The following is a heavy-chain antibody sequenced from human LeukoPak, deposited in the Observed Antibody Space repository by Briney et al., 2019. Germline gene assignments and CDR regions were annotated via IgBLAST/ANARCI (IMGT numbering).Heavy chain of an antibody. CDR2: IYTSGST. CDR1: GGSISSYY. J-gene: IGHJ4*02. Sequence: SETLSLTCTVFGGSISSYYWSWIRQPAGKGLEWIGRIYTSGSTNYNPSLKSRVTMSVDTSKNQFSLKLSSVTAADTAVYYCARQDYYDSSAPFDYWGQGTLVTVSS. V-gene: IGHV4-4*07. CDR3: ARQDYYDSSAPFDY. D-gene: IGHD3-22*01.